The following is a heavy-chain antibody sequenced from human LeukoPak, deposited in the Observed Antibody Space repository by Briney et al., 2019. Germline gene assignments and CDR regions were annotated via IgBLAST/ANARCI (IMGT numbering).Heavy chain of an antibody. J-gene: IGHJ3*02. CDR3: AKDPPPLYYYDSSGYGAFDI. Sequence: GGSLRLSCAASGFTFSSYGMSWVRQAPGKGLEWVSAISGSGGSTYYADSVKGRFTISRDNSKNTLYLQMNSLRAEDTAVYYCAKDPPPLYYYDSSGYGAFDIWGQGTMVTVSS. D-gene: IGHD3-22*01. CDR1: GFTFSSYG. CDR2: ISGSGGST. V-gene: IGHV3-23*01.